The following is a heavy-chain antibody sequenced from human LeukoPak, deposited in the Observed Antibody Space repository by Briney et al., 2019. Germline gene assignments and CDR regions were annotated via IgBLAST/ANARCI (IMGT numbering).Heavy chain of an antibody. CDR3: ARHWKQRYSDY. V-gene: IGHV4-39*01. CDR2: IYYSGST. CDR1: GGSISSSSYY. J-gene: IGHJ4*02. Sequence: PSETLSLTCTVSGGSISSSSYYWGWIRQPPGKGLEWIGSIYYSGSTYYNPSLKSRVTISVDTSKNQFSLKLSSVAAADTAVYYCARHWKQRYSDYWGQGTLVTVSS. D-gene: IGHD3-9*01.